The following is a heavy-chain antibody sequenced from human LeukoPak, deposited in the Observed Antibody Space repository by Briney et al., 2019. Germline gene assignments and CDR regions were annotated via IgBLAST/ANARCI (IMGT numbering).Heavy chain of an antibody. D-gene: IGHD6-19*01. CDR2: IYTSGRT. Sequence: PSETLSLTCTVSGGSISSYYWSWIRQPAGKGLEWGGRIYTSGRTNYNPSLKSRVTMSVDTSKNQFSLKLSSVTAADTAVYYCAREWEYSSGWSWYFDLWGRGTLVTVSS. J-gene: IGHJ2*01. V-gene: IGHV4-4*07. CDR1: GGSISSYY. CDR3: AREWEYSSGWSWYFDL.